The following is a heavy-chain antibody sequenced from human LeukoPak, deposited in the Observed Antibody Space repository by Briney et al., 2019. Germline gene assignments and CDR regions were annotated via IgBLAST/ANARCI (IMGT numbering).Heavy chain of an antibody. CDR1: GGSLTSNSYY. D-gene: IGHD2-15*01. Sequence: SETLSLTCTVSGGSLTSNSYYWVWIRQPPGKGLEWIGHISYRGTTYYNPSLKSRVAMSVDTSKNQFSLKLNSVTAADTAVYFCARDNEYCSGGSCSLDYWGQGTLVTVSS. V-gene: IGHV4-39*07. CDR3: ARDNEYCSGGSCSLDY. J-gene: IGHJ4*02. CDR2: ISYRGTT.